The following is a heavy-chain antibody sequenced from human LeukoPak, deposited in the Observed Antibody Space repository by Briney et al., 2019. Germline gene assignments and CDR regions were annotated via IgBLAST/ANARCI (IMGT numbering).Heavy chain of an antibody. Sequence: SETLSLTCTVSGGSISSGGYYWSWIRQPPGKGLEWIGYIYHSGSTYYNPSLKSRVTISVDRSKNQFSLKLSSVTAADTAVYYCARGVAVRPLYYYYMDAWGKGTTVTVSS. J-gene: IGHJ6*03. CDR1: GGSISSGGYY. CDR3: ARGVAVRPLYYYYMDA. V-gene: IGHV4-30-2*01. D-gene: IGHD6-6*01. CDR2: IYHSGST.